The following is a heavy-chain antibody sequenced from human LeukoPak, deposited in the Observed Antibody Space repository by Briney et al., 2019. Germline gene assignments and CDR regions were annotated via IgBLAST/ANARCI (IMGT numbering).Heavy chain of an antibody. D-gene: IGHD1-14*01. CDR3: ARVGPWVNPDYYYYYYMDV. J-gene: IGHJ6*03. CDR1: GYTFTGYY. CDR2: INPNSGGT. V-gene: IGHV1-2*02. Sequence: ASVKVSCKASGYTFTGYYMHWVRQAPGQGLEWMGWINPNSGGTNYAQKFQGRVTMTRDTSISTAYMELNSLRAEDTAVYYCARVGPWVNPDYYYYYYMDVWGKGTTVTVSS.